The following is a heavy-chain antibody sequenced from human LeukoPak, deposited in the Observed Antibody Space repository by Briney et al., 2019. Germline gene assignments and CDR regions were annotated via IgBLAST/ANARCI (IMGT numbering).Heavy chain of an antibody. D-gene: IGHD1-26*01. CDR1: GFTFSKYA. V-gene: IGHV3-64*01. J-gene: IGHJ4*02. Sequence: PGGSLRLSCAASGFTFSKYAVHWVRQAPGKGLEYASAISSNGDSTYYASSVKGRFTISRDNSKNTLYLQMGSLRVEDMGVYYCAREGASSGSYSYWGQGTLVTVSS. CDR2: ISSNGDST. CDR3: AREGASSGSYSY.